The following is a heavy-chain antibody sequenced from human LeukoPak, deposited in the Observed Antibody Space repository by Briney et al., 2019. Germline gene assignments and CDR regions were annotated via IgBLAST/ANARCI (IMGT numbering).Heavy chain of an antibody. CDR1: GYNFTNYA. CDR2: IHAGTDNT. V-gene: IGHV1-3*01. CDR3: ARDGWDIVVVVAATHFDY. D-gene: IGHD2-15*01. J-gene: IGHJ4*02. Sequence: ASVKVSCKASGYNFTNYALHWVRQAPGQSLEWMGWIHAGTDNTKYSQKFQGRVTITRDTSASTVYMELSSLRSDDTAVYYCARDGWDIVVVVAATHFDYWGQGTLVTVSS.